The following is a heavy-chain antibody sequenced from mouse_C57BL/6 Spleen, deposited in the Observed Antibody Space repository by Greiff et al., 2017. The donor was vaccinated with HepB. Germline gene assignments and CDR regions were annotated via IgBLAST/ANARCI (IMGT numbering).Heavy chain of an antibody. J-gene: IGHJ3*01. D-gene: IGHD2-4*01. V-gene: IGHV5-17*01. CDR3: ARDDYEKCAY. CDR1: GFTFSDYG. CDR2: ISSGSSTI. Sequence: EVQLVESGGGLVKPGGSLKLSCAASGFTFSDYGMHWVRQAPEKGLEWVAYISSGSSTIYYADTVKGRFTISRDNAKNTLFLQMTSLRSEDTAMYYCARDDYEKCAYWGQGTLVTVSA.